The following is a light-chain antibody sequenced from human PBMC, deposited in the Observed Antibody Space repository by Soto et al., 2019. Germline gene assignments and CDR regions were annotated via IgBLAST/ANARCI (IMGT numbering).Light chain of an antibody. J-gene: IGKJ2*01. CDR3: QQYNKWPPYT. CDR2: GAS. Sequence: EIVMTQSPANLSVSPGERATLSCRASQSVSSNLAWYQQKPGQGPRLLIYGASTRATSIPARFNGSGSGTEFTLTINSLQSEDFAVDYCQQYNKWPPYTFGQGTKLEIK. CDR1: QSVSSN. V-gene: IGKV3-15*01.